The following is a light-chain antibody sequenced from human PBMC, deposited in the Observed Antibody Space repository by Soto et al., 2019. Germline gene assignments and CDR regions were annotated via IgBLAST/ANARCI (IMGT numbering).Light chain of an antibody. CDR2: KAS. CDR3: QQFHSFPIT. Sequence: AIRMSQSPSSLSASPGDRLTITCRASQDISSYLAWYQQKPGKATQLLIEKASTLESGVPSRFSGSGSGTHFTLTINSLQPDDYATYYCQQFHSFPITVGQGTRLEIK. J-gene: IGKJ5*01. CDR1: QDISSY. V-gene: IGKV1-8*01.